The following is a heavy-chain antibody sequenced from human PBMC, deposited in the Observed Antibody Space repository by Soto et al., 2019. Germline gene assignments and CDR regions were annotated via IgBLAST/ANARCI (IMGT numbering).Heavy chain of an antibody. CDR1: GASITSGSYY. CDR2: IQVTGYT. Sequence: PSETLALTCTVSGASITSGSYYWSWIRQAPGKGLEWIGNIQVTGYTAFSPSLKRRVTMSVDTSKNQFSLNVNSVTAADTAVYFGARGGELRPNGHGPPAFWRQGTRV. CDR3: ARGGELRPNGHGPPAF. V-gene: IGHV4-30-2*01. D-gene: IGHD3-16*01. J-gene: IGHJ4*02.